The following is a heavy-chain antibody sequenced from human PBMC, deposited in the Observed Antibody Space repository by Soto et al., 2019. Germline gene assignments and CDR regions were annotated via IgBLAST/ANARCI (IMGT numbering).Heavy chain of an antibody. CDR3: ARPDNNYVAY. V-gene: IGHV5-51*01. CDR2: INPGNSET. Sequence: PXESLKISWKASGYSFINYWIGWVRQMPGKGLEWMAIINPGNSETRYSPAFQGQVTISADKSITTTYLQWDSLKASDTAMYYCARPDNNYVAYWGQGALVTVSS. J-gene: IGHJ4*02. CDR1: GYSFINYW. D-gene: IGHD2-15*01.